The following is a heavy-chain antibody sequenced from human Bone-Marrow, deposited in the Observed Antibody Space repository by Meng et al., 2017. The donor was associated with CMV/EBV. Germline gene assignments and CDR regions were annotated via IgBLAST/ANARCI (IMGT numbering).Heavy chain of an antibody. CDR2: IYYSGST. D-gene: IGHD2-2*01. CDR3: ASNFEDIVVVPAIFDY. J-gene: IGHJ4*02. CDR1: GGSFSGYY. Sequence: GSLRLSCAVYGGSFSGYYWSWIRQPPGKGLEWIGSIYYSGSTYYNPSLKSRVTISVDTSKNQFSLKLSSVTAADTAVYYCASNFEDIVVVPAIFDYWGQGTLVTVSS. V-gene: IGHV4-34*01.